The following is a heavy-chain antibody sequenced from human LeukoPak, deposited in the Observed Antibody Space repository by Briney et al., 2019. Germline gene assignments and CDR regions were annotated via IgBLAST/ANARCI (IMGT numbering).Heavy chain of an antibody. J-gene: IGHJ4*02. CDR1: GGSISSSSYY. Sequence: SETLSLTCTVPGGSISSSSYYWGWIRQPPGKGLEWIGSIYYSGSTYYNPSLKSRVTISVDTSKNQFSLKLSSVTAADTAVYYCARSRTAMVLYYFDYWGQGTLVTVSS. D-gene: IGHD5-18*01. CDR3: ARSRTAMVLYYFDY. CDR2: IYYSGST. V-gene: IGHV4-39*01.